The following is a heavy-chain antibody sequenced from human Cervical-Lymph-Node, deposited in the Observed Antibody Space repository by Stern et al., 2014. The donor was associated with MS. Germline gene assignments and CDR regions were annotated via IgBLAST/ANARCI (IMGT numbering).Heavy chain of an antibody. Sequence: QVQLQESGPGLVKASETLSLTCTVSGVSISSYYWNWIRQPPGGGLEWIGYVYYSGSTKYNPSLKSRVTISVDTSKSQISLKLYSVTAADTAVYYCARWGGNSLNAFDVWGQGTMVTVSS. V-gene: IGHV4-59*01. D-gene: IGHD4-23*01. J-gene: IGHJ3*01. CDR3: ARWGGNSLNAFDV. CDR2: VYYSGST. CDR1: GVSISSYY.